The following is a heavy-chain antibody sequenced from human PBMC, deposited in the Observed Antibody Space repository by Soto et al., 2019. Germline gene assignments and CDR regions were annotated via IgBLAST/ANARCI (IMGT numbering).Heavy chain of an antibody. Sequence: EVQLVESGGGLVQPGGSLRLSCAASGFTFSSYDMHWVRQATGKGLEWVSAIGTAGDTYYPGSVKGRFTISRENAKNSLYLQMNSMRAGETAVYYCARGRRVNSVDWYFDLWGRGTLVTVSS. V-gene: IGHV3-13*04. D-gene: IGHD2-15*01. J-gene: IGHJ2*01. CDR2: IGTAGDT. CDR1: GFTFSSYD. CDR3: ARGRRVNSVDWYFDL.